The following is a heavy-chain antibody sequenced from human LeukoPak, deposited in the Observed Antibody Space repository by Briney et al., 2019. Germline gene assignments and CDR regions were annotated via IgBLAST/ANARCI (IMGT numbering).Heavy chain of an antibody. CDR2: ISPSGGST. D-gene: IGHD2-15*01. CDR3: AKVVVVAATFDAFDI. V-gene: IGHV3-23*01. J-gene: IGHJ3*02. Sequence: PGGSLGLSCAASGFTFSGYAMSWVRQAPGKGLEWVSTISPSGGSTYYADSVKGRFTISRDNSKNTLYLQMNSLRAEDTAVYYCAKVVVVAATFDAFDIWGQGTMVTVSS. CDR1: GFTFSGYA.